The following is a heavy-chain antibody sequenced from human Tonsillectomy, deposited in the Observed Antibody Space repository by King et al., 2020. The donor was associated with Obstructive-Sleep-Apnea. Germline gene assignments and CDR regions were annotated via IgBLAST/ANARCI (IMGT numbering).Heavy chain of an antibody. CDR1: GGSISSSSYY. CDR3: AINYGSGSYYSKTFDP. J-gene: IGHJ5*02. D-gene: IGHD3-10*01. V-gene: IGHV4-39*07. Sequence: VQLQESGPGLVKPSETLSLTCSVSGGSISSSSYYWGWIRQSPGKGLEWIGNIYYSGSTSYNPSLKSRVTISIDTSKNQFSLQLRSVTAADTAVYYCAINYGSGSYYSKTFDPWGQGTLVTVSS. CDR2: IYYSGST.